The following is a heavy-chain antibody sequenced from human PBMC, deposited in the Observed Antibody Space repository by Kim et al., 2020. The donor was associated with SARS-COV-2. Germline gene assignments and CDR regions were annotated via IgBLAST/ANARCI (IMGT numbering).Heavy chain of an antibody. CDR1: GFTFSSYA. D-gene: IGHD3-22*01. J-gene: IGHJ4*02. CDR3: ARDTYYYYDSSGYFDY. V-gene: IGHV3-30-3*01. CDR2: ISYDGSNK. Sequence: GGSLRLSCAASGFTFSSYAMLWVRQAPGKGLEWVAVISYDGSNKYYADSVKGRFTISRDNSKNTLYLQMNSLRAEDTAVYYCARDTYYYYDSSGYFDYWGQGTLVTVSS.